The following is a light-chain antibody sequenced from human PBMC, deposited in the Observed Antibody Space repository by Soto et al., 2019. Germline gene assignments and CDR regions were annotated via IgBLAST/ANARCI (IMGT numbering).Light chain of an antibody. CDR2: KAS. J-gene: IGKJ2*01. Sequence: DLQMTQSPSTLSASVGDRVTITCRASQSVSDWLAWYQQKPGKAPKLLISKASNLEGGVPSRFSGSQSGTKFTLTISSLQPDDLGNYYCQQYHSLTSFGQGTKVEI. V-gene: IGKV1-5*03. CDR3: QQYHSLTS. CDR1: QSVSDW.